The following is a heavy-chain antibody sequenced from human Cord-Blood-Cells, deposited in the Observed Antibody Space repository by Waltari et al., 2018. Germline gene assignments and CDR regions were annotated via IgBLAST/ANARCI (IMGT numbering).Heavy chain of an antibody. CDR2: ISSSSSYI. J-gene: IGHJ4*02. Sequence: EVQLVESGGGLVKPGGSLRFSCASSGFTVSTYSMNWVRQAPGKGLEWVSSISSSSSYIYYADSVKGRFTISRDNAKNSLYLQMNSLRAEDTAVYYCARVGRSYYFDYWGQGTLVTVSS. CDR1: GFTVSTYS. CDR3: ARVGRSYYFDY. D-gene: IGHD6-6*01. V-gene: IGHV3-21*01.